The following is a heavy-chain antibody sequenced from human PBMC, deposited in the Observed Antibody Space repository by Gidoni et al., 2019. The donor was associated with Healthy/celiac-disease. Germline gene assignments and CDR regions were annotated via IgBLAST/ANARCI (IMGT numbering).Heavy chain of an antibody. Sequence: EAQLLESGGGLVQPGGSLRLPCDASGFPLSYYAMTWFRQAPGGGLEWVSSILSRSGSTYYADSVKGRFTISRDNSKNTIYLQMDGLRAEDTALYYCAKDYGDQPSRDFSDVWGQGTMVTVSS. CDR2: ILSRSGST. CDR1: GFPLSYYA. J-gene: IGHJ3*01. CDR3: AKDYGDQPSRDFSDV. D-gene: IGHD4-17*01. V-gene: IGHV3-23*01.